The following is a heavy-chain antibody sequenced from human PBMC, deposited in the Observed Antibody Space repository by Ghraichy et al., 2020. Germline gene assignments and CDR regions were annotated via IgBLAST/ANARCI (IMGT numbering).Heavy chain of an antibody. CDR3: ARRALFGVVKGDWYFDL. Sequence: SETLSLTCTVSGASISSGSYCWSWIRQPAGKGLEWIGRIYASGSTNYNPSLKSRVTMSLDTSENNFSLKLSSVTAADTAVYYCARRALFGVVKGDWYFDLWGRGTLVTVSS. V-gene: IGHV4-61*02. CDR2: IYASGST. CDR1: GASISSGSYC. D-gene: IGHD3-3*01. J-gene: IGHJ2*01.